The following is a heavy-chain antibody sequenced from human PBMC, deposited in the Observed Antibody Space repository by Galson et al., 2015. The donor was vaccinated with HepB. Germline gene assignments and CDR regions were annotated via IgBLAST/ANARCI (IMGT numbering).Heavy chain of an antibody. CDR2: ISDDGSNK. D-gene: IGHD2-21*01. J-gene: IGHJ4*02. CDR3: ARDGVRGRAYCGGDCYSRDFDS. CDR1: GFTFSSYA. V-gene: IGHV3-30-3*01. Sequence: SLRLSCAVSGFTFSSYAMHWVRQAPGKGLEWVAVISDDGSNKYCADSVKGRFTISRDNSKNTLYLQMISLRAEDTALYYCARDGVRGRAYCGGDCYSRDFDSWGQGTLVTVSS.